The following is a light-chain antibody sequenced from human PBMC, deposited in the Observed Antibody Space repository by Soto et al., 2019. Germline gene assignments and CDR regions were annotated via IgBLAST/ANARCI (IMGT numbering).Light chain of an antibody. V-gene: IGKV1-39*01. Sequence: DTQMTQSPSSLSASVGDSVAITCRASQSIGVYLNWYQQRPGKAPKLLVYAASTLQTGVPSRFSGTGSGTDFVLTISSLQPEDSATYYCQQSYNIPPWTFGQGTKVEIK. CDR2: AAS. CDR1: QSIGVY. CDR3: QQSYNIPPWT. J-gene: IGKJ1*01.